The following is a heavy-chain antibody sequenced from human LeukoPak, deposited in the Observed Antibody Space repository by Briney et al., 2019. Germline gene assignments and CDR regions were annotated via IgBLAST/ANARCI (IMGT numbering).Heavy chain of an antibody. Sequence: SGGSLRLSCAASGFTFSSHWMTWVRQAPGKGLEWVANIKEDRSETYYVDSVKGRFTISRDNAKNSLYLQMNSMRAEDTAVYYCGRSRTGCCTLDYWGQGTLVTVSS. CDR1: GFTFSSHW. CDR2: IKEDRSET. J-gene: IGHJ4*02. V-gene: IGHV3-7*01. D-gene: IGHD2-2*01. CDR3: GRSRTGCCTLDY.